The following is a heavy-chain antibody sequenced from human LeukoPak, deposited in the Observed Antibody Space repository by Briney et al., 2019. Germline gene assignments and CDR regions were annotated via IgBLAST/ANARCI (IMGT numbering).Heavy chain of an antibody. CDR3: ARVSSGYVSSAYNY. J-gene: IGHJ4*02. D-gene: IGHD5-12*01. CDR2: ISSSSSYI. CDR1: GFTFSSYS. V-gene: IGHV3-21*01. Sequence: GGPLRLSCAASGFTFSSYSMNWVRQAPGKGLEWVSSISSSSSYIYYADSVKGRFTISRDNAKNSLYLQMNSLRAEDTAVYYCARVSSGYVSSAYNYWGQGTLVTVSS.